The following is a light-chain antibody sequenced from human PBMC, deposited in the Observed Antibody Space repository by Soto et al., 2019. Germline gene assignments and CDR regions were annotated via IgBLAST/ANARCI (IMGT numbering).Light chain of an antibody. V-gene: IGLV2-23*03. Sequence: QSDLTQPASVSGSPGQSITISCTGTSSDVGNYNLVSWYQQFPGKAPKLIIYEGSRRPSGVSNRFSGSKSGNTASLTISGLQAEDEADYYCCSYAGSFTFDVFGGGTKLTVL. CDR3: CSYAGSFTFDV. J-gene: IGLJ2*01. CDR1: SSDVGNYNL. CDR2: EGS.